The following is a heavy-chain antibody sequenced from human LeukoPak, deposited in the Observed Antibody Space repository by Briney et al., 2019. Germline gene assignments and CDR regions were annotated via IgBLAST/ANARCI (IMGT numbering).Heavy chain of an antibody. CDR3: ASSEWNYAR. Sequence: SETLSLTCTVSGGSISSYYWSWMRQPPGKGLEWIGYIHYSGNTNYNPSLKSRVTISLGTSRTQFSLKLTSVTAADTAVYYCASSEWNYARWGQGMLVTVSS. CDR1: GGSISSYY. V-gene: IGHV4-59*08. J-gene: IGHJ4*02. CDR2: IHYSGNT. D-gene: IGHD1-7*01.